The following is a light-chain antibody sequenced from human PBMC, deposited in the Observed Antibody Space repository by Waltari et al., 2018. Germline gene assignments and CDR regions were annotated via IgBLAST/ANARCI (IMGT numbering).Light chain of an antibody. CDR3: QQYNSSPLT. Sequence: IQLTQSPSSLSASVGDRVTITCRASQDINNYLAWYQQKPGKAPNLLIYKASCLHSGVPSRFSGSGSGTEFTLTISSLQPEDFAAYYCQQYNSSPLTFGGGTKVEIK. J-gene: IGKJ4*01. V-gene: IGKV1-13*02. CDR2: KAS. CDR1: QDINNY.